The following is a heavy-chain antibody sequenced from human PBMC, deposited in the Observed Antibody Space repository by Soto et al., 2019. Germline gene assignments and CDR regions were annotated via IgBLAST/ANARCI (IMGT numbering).Heavy chain of an antibody. V-gene: IGHV3-30*18. CDR3: AKDHYDSSDLDY. CDR1: GFTFSSYG. D-gene: IGHD3-22*01. Sequence: GGSLRLSCAASGFTFSSYGMHWVRQAPGKGLEWVAVISYDGSNKYYADSVKGRFTISRDNSKNTLYLQMNSLRAEDTAVYYCAKDHYDSSDLDYWGQGTLVTVSS. CDR2: ISYDGSNK. J-gene: IGHJ4*02.